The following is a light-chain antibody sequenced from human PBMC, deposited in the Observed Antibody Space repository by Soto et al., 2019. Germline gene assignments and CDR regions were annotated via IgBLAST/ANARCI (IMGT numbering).Light chain of an antibody. CDR1: QSLSTY. J-gene: IGKJ4*01. CDR3: QQRSNWSPLT. V-gene: IGKV3-11*01. CDR2: DAS. Sequence: EIVLTQSPATLPLPPGEIATLSCRASQSLSTYFAWYQQKPGQPPRLLIYDASNCSTGVRARSGGSGSGAAFPVTIGTLEPEDSAVYFCQQRSNWSPLTFGGGTKVDIK.